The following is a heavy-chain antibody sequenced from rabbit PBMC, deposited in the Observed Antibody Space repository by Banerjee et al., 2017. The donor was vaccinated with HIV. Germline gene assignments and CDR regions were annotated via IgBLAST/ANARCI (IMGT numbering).Heavy chain of an antibody. CDR3: ARDLDGVIGWNFGW. J-gene: IGHJ4*01. CDR2: IHIGSSAFT. V-gene: IGHV1S45*01. CDR1: GVSFSGSSY. D-gene: IGHD4-1*01. Sequence: QEQLVESGGDLVKPGASLTLTCIASGVSFSGSSYMCWVRQAPGKGLEWIACIHIGSSAFTYFASWAKGRFTISSHNAQNTLYLQLNSLTDADTATYFCARDLDGVIGWNFGWWGPGTLVTVS.